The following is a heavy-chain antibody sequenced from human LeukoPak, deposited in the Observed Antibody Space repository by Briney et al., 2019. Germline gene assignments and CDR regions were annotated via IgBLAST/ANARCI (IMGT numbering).Heavy chain of an antibody. CDR2: ITSKTYGATT. D-gene: IGHD1-26*01. J-gene: IGHJ4*02. Sequence: PGRSLRLSCTASGFTFGDYAMSWVRQAPGKGLEWVGFITSKTYGATTDYAASVKGRFTISRDDSRSIAYLQINSLKSEDRAVYYCSRHIVGARTFFDYWGQGALVTVSS. V-gene: IGHV3-49*04. CDR1: GFTFGDYA. CDR3: SRHIVGARTFFDY.